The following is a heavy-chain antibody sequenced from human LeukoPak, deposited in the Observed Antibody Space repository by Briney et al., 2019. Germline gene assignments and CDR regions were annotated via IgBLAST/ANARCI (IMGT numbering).Heavy chain of an antibody. D-gene: IGHD5-18*01. J-gene: IGHJ4*02. CDR3: ARDFRNSYGPTSYYFDY. CDR1: GFTFSSYN. Sequence: GGSLRLSCAASGFTFSSYNMKWVRQAPGKGLEWVSSIRSSSTYIYYADSVKGRFTISRDNAKNSLYLQMNSLRAEDTAVYYCARDFRNSYGPTSYYFDYWGQGTLVTVSS. CDR2: IRSSSTYI. V-gene: IGHV3-21*01.